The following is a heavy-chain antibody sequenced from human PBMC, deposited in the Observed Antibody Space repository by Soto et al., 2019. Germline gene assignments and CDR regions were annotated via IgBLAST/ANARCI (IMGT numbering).Heavy chain of an antibody. CDR3: ARGRDKYQLLASDY. D-gene: IGHD2-2*01. CDR1: GDTFTSYG. V-gene: IGHV1-18*01. CDR2: ISAYNGNT. Sequence: ASVKVSCKASGDTFTSYGISWVRQAPGQGLEWMGWISAYNGNTNYAQKLQGRVTMTTDTSTSTAYMELRSLRSDDTAVYYCARGRDKYQLLASDYWGQGTLVTVSS. J-gene: IGHJ4*02.